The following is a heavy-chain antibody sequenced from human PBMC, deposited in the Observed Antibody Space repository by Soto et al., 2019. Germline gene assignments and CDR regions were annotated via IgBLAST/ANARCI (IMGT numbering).Heavy chain of an antibody. CDR3: YIDGS. D-gene: IGHD3-10*01. J-gene: IGHJ1*01. Sequence: SETLSLTCAVSGGSISSTNWWSWVRQPPGKGLEWIGGFYYSVSPYYTPSLKSRFTMSVDTSKNQFSLNLNSVTAPDTAVYYCYIDGSGVQRTLLTVSS. CDR2: FYYSVSP. CDR1: GGSISSTNW. V-gene: IGHV4-4*02.